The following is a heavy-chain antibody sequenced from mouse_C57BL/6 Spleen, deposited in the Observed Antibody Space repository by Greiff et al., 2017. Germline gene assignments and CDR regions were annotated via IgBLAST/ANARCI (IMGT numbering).Heavy chain of an antibody. Sequence: VQLQESGAELVKPGASVKISCKASGYAFSSYWMNWVKQRPGKGLEWIGQIYPGDGDTNYNGKFKGKATLTADKSSSTAYMQLSSLTSEDSAVYFCARGGGLPAWFAYWGQGTLVTVSA. V-gene: IGHV1-80*01. J-gene: IGHJ3*01. D-gene: IGHD2-2*01. CDR1: GYAFSSYW. CDR3: ARGGGLPAWFAY. CDR2: IYPGDGDT.